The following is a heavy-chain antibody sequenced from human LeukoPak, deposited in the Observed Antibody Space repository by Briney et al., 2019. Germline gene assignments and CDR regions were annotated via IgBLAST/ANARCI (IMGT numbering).Heavy chain of an antibody. CDR3: VRDNRSYNFDY. D-gene: IGHD1-26*01. Sequence: GGSLRLSCAASGFTFSRYWMHWVRQAPGKRLVWVSCIKSDGSSTSIADSAKGRFTISRDNAKNTVYLQMNSLRAEDTAVYYCVRDNRSYNFDYWGQGTLVTVSS. V-gene: IGHV3-74*01. J-gene: IGHJ4*02. CDR2: IKSDGSST. CDR1: GFTFSRYW.